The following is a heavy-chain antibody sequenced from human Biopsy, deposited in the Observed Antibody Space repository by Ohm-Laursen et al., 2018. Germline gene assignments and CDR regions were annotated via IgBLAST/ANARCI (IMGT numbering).Heavy chain of an antibody. J-gene: IGHJ3*02. CDR1: GYIFINYW. Sequence: GASLKISCNGSGYIFINYWIGWVRQMPGTGLELMGLIYPGDSDTRNSPSFQAEVTITVGKSISTAYVQWNSLKASNTAVYYCAKHGGLGDFWSGYPLAAFDIWGQGTMVTVSS. CDR3: AKHGGLGDFWSGYPLAAFDI. CDR2: IYPGDSDT. D-gene: IGHD3-3*01. V-gene: IGHV5-51*01.